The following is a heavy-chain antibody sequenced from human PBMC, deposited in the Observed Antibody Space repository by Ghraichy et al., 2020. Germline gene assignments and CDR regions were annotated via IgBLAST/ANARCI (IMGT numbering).Heavy chain of an antibody. CDR3: ARDGTYYDFWSGYYSQYFDY. CDR2: ISSSSSYI. J-gene: IGHJ4*02. CDR1: GFTFSSYS. D-gene: IGHD3-3*01. V-gene: IGHV3-21*01. Sequence: GGSLRLSCAASGFTFSSYSMNWVRQAPGKGLEWVSSISSSSSYIYYADSVKGRFTISRDNAKNSLYLQMNSLRAEDTAVYYCARDGTYYDFWSGYYSQYFDYWGQGTLVTVSS.